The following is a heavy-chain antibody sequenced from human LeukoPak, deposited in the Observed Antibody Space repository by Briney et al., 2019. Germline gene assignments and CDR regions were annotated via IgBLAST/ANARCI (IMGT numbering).Heavy chain of an antibody. CDR1: GFTFSNYA. J-gene: IGHJ4*02. D-gene: IGHD6-25*01. Sequence: PGGSLRLSCAASGFTFSNYAVHWVCQAPGKGLEWVAVVSADGSKKYYADSVRGRFTISRDNSKDTLYLQMNSLRVEDTAVYYCAKKFAGATLISGDYFDYWGQGTLVTVSS. V-gene: IGHV3-30-3*02. CDR3: AKKFAGATLISGDYFDY. CDR2: VSADGSKK.